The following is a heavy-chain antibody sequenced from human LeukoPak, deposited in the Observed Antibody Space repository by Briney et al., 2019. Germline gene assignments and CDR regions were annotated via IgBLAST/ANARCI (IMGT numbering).Heavy chain of an antibody. CDR1: GYTFSSHG. J-gene: IGHJ5*02. Sequence: ASVKVSCKASGYTFSSHGITWVRQAPGQGLEWMGWISTYNGHTNYAQKLQGRVTMTTDTSTNTAYMELRSLRFDDTAVYYCARFLPQKWELPGKWLDPWGQGTLVTVSS. CDR2: ISTYNGHT. D-gene: IGHD1-26*01. CDR3: ARFLPQKWELPGKWLDP. V-gene: IGHV1-18*01.